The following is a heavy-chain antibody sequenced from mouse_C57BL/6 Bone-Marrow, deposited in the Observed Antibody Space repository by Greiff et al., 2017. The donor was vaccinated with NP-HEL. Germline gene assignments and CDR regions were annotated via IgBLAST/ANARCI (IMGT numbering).Heavy chain of an antibody. CDR1: GYTFTSYW. V-gene: IGHV1S22*01. CDR3: TGPARAPHYFDY. D-gene: IGHD3-1*01. J-gene: IGHJ2*01. CDR2: IYPGSGST. Sequence: LQQPGSELVRPGASVKPSCKASGYTFTSYWMHWVKQRPGQGLEWIGNIYPGSGSTNYDEKFKSKATLTVDTSSSTAYMQLSSLTSEDSAVYYCTGPARAPHYFDYWGQGTTLTVSS.